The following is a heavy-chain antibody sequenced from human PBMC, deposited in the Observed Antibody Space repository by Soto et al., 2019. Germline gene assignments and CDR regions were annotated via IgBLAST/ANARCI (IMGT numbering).Heavy chain of an antibody. D-gene: IGHD2-15*01. J-gene: IGHJ6*02. CDR1: GYTFTSYG. CDR3: AREEGLVVVVAATHYGMDV. V-gene: IGHV1-18*04. Sequence: AASVKVSCKASGYTFTSYGISWVRQAPGQGLEWMGWISAYNGNTNYAQKLQGRVTMTTDTSTSTAYMELRSLRSDDTAVYYCAREEGLVVVVAATHYGMDVWGQGTTVTVSS. CDR2: ISAYNGNT.